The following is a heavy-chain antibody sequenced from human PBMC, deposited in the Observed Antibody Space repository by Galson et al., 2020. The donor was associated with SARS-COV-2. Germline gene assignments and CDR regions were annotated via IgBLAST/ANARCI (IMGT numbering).Heavy chain of an antibody. CDR2: ISAYNGNT. V-gene: IGHV1-18*01. CDR1: GYTFTSYG. Sequence: ASVKVSCKASGYTFTSYGISWVRQAPGQGLEWMGWISAYNGNTNYAQKLQGRVTMTTDTSTSTAYMELRSLRSDDTAVYYCAREEGIVAAASYYYYYYGMDVWGQGTTVTVSS. D-gene: IGHD2-2*01. J-gene: IGHJ6*02. CDR3: AREEGIVAAASYYYYYYGMDV.